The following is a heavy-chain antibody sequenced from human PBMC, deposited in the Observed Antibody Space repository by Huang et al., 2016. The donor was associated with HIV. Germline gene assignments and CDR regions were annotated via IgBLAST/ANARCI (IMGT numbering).Heavy chain of an antibody. CDR3: AKDASSGYSSGHSGFKVYFFDF. V-gene: IGHV3-9*01. CDR2: ISWNSKSI. D-gene: IGHD5-18*01. Sequence: EVQLVESGGGLVQPGRSLRLSCAASGFTFDDYAFHWVRQGPGKGLEWVSGISWNSKSIDYADSVKGRFTISRDNAKNSLYLEMKSLRVEDTALYYCAKDASSGYSSGHSGFKVYFFDFWGQGTLVTVSS. J-gene: IGHJ4*02. CDR1: GFTFDDYA.